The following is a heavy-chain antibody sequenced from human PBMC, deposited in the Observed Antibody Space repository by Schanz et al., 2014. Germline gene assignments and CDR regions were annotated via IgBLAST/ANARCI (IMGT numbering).Heavy chain of an antibody. J-gene: IGHJ4*02. V-gene: IGHV3-30*02. CDR1: GFTFSSFG. CDR3: AKGLGTRSNNFDY. D-gene: IGHD6-13*01. CDR2: IQNDGSNY. Sequence: QVQLVESGGGVVQPGGSLRLSCAASGFTFSSFGMHWVRQAPGKGLEWVAFIQNDGSNYYHADSVKGRFTISRDNSKNTIYLQINSLRTEDTAVFYCAKGLGTRSNNFDYWGQGTLVTVSS.